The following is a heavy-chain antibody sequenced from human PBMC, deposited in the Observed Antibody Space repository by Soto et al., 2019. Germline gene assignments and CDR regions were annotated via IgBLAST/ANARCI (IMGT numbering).Heavy chain of an antibody. CDR3: ARHQTNSFVEFDY. CDR2: IYYSGTT. V-gene: IGHV4-28*01. J-gene: IGHJ4*02. CDR1: GYSISSSNW. D-gene: IGHD5-18*01. Sequence: SETLSLTCAVSGYSISSSNWWGWIRQPPGKGLEWIGYIYYSGTTYYNPSLKSRVTMSVDTSKNQFSLKLTSVTAVDTAVYYCARHQTNSFVEFDYWGQGTLVTVSS.